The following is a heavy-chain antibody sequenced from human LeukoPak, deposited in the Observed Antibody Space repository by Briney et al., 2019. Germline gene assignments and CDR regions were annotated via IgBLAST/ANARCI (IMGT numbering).Heavy chain of an antibody. CDR2: IYYSGST. CDR1: GGSISSGDYY. Sequence: SETLSLTCTVSGGSISSGDYYWSWIRQPPGKGLEWIGYIYYSGSTYYNPSLKSRVTISVDTSKNQFSLKLSSVTAADTAVYYCARHWSGRYPFTFDYWGQGTLVTVSS. CDR3: ARHWSGRYPFTFDY. J-gene: IGHJ4*02. V-gene: IGHV4-30-4*01. D-gene: IGHD3-3*01.